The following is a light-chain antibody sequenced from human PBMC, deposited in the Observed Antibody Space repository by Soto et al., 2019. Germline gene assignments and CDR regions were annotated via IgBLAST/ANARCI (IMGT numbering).Light chain of an antibody. CDR3: QQYYSTPWT. CDR2: WAS. Sequence: DIVMTQSPDSLAVSLGERATINCKFSQSVLYSSSNKNYLAWYQQKPGQPPKLLIYWASTRESGVPDRFSGSGSGTDFTLTISSLQAADVAVYYCQQYYSTPWTFGQGTKVEIK. V-gene: IGKV4-1*01. J-gene: IGKJ1*01. CDR1: QSVLYSSSNKNY.